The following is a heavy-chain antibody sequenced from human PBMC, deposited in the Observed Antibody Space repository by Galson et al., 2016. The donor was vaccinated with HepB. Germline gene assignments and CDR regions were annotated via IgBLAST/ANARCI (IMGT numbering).Heavy chain of an antibody. Sequence: SLRLSCAASGFTFTSAWMTWVHQAPGKGLEWIGLIKSKTSGGTTDYAAPLKGRFTISRDDSKSMLYLQMNSLKSEDTAVYYCVADIAEVGAGELDYWGQGTLVTVSS. D-gene: IGHD1-26*01. V-gene: IGHV3-15*01. CDR2: IKSKTSGGTT. CDR3: VADIAEVGAGELDY. CDR1: GFTFTSAW. J-gene: IGHJ4*02.